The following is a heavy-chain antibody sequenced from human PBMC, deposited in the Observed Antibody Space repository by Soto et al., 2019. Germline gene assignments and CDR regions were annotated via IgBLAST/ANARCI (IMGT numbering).Heavy chain of an antibody. CDR3: ARRWGRTFDY. V-gene: IGHV4-59*08. CDR2: IYYSGST. J-gene: IGHJ4*02. D-gene: IGHD7-27*01. CDR1: GGSISSYY. Sequence: LPLTCTVSGGSISSYYWSWIRQPPGKGLEWIGYIYYSGSTNYNPSLKSRVTISVDTSKNQFSLKLSSVTAADTAVYYCARRWGRTFDYWGQGTLVTVSS.